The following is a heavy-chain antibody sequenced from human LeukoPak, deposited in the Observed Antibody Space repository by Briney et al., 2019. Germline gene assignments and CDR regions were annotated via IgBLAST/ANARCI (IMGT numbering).Heavy chain of an antibody. CDR3: ARDLSGAHDL. J-gene: IGHJ1*01. D-gene: IGHD2-15*01. CDR1: GFTLSNYW. V-gene: IGHV3-74*01. CDR2: INEDGRTT. Sequence: PGGSLRLSCAAYGFTLSNYWVHWVRQAPGKGLVWVSRINEDGRTTTYADPVKGRLTISRDNAKNTLYLQMNSLRVEDTAVYYCARDLSGAHDLWGQGTLVTVSS.